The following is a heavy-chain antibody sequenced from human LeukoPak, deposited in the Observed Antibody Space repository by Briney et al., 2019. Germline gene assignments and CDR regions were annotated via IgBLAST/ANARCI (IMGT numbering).Heavy chain of an antibody. V-gene: IGHV3-30*02. Sequence: GGSLRLSCAASGFNLSSYWMTWVRQAPGKGLEWVAVIWFDGSNKYYADSVKGRFTISRDNSKNTLNLQMNSLRAEDTAVYYCAKDHCSSSSCYLLDFWGQGSLVTVSS. CDR3: AKDHCSSSSCYLLDF. CDR1: GFNLSSYW. CDR2: IWFDGSNK. D-gene: IGHD2-2*01. J-gene: IGHJ4*02.